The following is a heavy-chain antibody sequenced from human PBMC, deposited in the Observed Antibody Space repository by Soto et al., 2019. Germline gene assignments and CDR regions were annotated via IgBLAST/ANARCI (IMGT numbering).Heavy chain of an antibody. Sequence: QVQLQESGPGLVKPSETLTLTCTVSPGSISSSYWSWIRQPPGRGLEWIGHVAYSGTTKYNPSLKSRGSISVSTSKRQFSLRLTSVTAADTAVYYFAREAQDYYFAHWGQGILVTVSS. V-gene: IGHV4-59*01. CDR1: PGSISSSY. CDR3: AREAQDYYFAH. J-gene: IGHJ5*02. CDR2: VAYSGTT. D-gene: IGHD1-26*01.